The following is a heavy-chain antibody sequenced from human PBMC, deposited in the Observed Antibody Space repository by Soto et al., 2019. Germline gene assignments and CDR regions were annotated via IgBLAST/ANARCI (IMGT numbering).Heavy chain of an antibody. CDR2: ISGSGGST. CDR3: AKDLVEAGTDTAMVGYFDY. Sequence: GGSLRLSCAASGFTFSSYAMSWVRQAPGKGLEWVSAISGSGGSTYYADSVKGRFTISRDNSKNTLYLQMNSLRAEDTAVYYCAKDLVEAGTDTAMVGYFDYWGQGTLVTVSS. J-gene: IGHJ4*02. V-gene: IGHV3-23*01. CDR1: GFTFSSYA. D-gene: IGHD5-18*01.